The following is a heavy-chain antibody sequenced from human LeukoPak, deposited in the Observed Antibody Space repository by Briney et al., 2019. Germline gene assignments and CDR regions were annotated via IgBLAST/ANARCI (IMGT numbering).Heavy chain of an antibody. CDR1: GYSFNMYW. V-gene: IGHV5-51*01. J-gene: IGHJ4*02. CDR3: ARRLGCSNTGCPPDY. D-gene: IGHD2-2*01. CDR2: IYGGDSDT. Sequence: GESLKISCKASGYSFNMYWIGWVRQMPGKGLEWMGIIYGGDSDTRYNPSFQGQVTISADKFTSTAYLQWSSLKASDTAMYYCARRLGCSNTGCPPDYWGQGTLVTVSS.